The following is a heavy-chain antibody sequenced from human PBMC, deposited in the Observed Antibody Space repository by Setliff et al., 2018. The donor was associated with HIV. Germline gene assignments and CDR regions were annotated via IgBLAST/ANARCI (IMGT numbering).Heavy chain of an antibody. CDR3: ARVIIVSGSYYFDY. J-gene: IGHJ4*02. Sequence: SETLSLTCAVYGGSFSGYYWSWIRQPPGKGLEWIGEINHSGSTNYNPSLKSRVTISVDTSKNQFSLKLSSVTAADTAVYYCARVIIVSGSYYFDYWGQRTLVTVSS. CDR1: GGSFSGYY. V-gene: IGHV4-34*01. CDR2: INHSGST. D-gene: IGHD1-26*01.